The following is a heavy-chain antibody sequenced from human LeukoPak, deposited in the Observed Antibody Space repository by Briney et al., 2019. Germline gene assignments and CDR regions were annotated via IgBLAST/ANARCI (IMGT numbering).Heavy chain of an antibody. CDR2: INHSGST. CDR3: PRRTPGAGIAAAGTGRRYMDV. V-gene: IGHV4-34*01. D-gene: IGHD6-13*01. CDR1: GGSFSGYY. J-gene: IGHJ6*03. Sequence: SKTLSLSCAVHGGSFSGYYWSWIRQPLGQGLAWIGGINHSGSTNYNPSLKSRITILVDTSKNQFSLKMSSVTAADTAVYYCPRRTPGAGIAAAGTGRRYMDVWGKGNRVTVSS.